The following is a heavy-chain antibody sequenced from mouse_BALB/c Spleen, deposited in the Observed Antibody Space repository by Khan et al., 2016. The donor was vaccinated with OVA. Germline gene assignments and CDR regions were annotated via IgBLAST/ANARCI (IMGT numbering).Heavy chain of an antibody. CDR1: GFNIKDTY. Sequence: VQLQQPGAELVKPGASVKLSCTASGFNIKDTYMHWVKQRPEQGLEWIGRIDPANGNTKYDPKFQGKATITADTSSNTAYLQLSSLTSEDTAVYYCARYYGSSYWDFDVWGAGTTVTVSS. CDR3: ARYYGSSYWDFDV. V-gene: IGHV14-3*02. CDR2: IDPANGNT. D-gene: IGHD1-1*01. J-gene: IGHJ1*01.